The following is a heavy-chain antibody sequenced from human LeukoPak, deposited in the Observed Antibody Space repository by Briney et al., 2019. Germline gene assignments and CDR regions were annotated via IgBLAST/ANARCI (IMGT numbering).Heavy chain of an antibody. D-gene: IGHD3-22*01. CDR1: GYSFTSYW. J-gene: IGHJ4*02. Sequence: GESLKISCKGSGYSFTSYWIGWVRQMPGKGLEWMGIIYPGDSDTRYSPSFQGQVTISADKSTSTAYLQWSSLKASDTAMYYCARTYYYDSSGYSTAFDYWGQGTLVTVSS. CDR3: ARTYYYDSSGYSTAFDY. V-gene: IGHV5-51*03. CDR2: IYPGDSDT.